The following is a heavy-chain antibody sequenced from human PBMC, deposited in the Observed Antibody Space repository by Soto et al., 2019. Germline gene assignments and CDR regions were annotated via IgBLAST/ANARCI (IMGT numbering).Heavy chain of an antibody. Sequence: EVQLVESGGGLVQPGGSLRLSCAASGFTFSSYWMHWVRQAPGKGLVWVSRINSDGSSTSYADSVKGRFTISRDNAKNTLYLQMNSRRAEDTAVYYCARAGYCISTSCQTIKDWFDPWGQGTLVTVSS. CDR3: ARAGYCISTSCQTIKDWFDP. CDR2: INSDGSST. J-gene: IGHJ5*02. CDR1: GFTFSSYW. D-gene: IGHD2-2*01. V-gene: IGHV3-74*01.